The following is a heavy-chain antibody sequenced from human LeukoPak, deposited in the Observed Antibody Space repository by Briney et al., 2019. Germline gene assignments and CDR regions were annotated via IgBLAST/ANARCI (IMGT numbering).Heavy chain of an antibody. CDR3: AKAEGVSGRLYHGDY. CDR2: ISHDGNNK. CDR1: GFTFSVYG. Sequence: PGGSLRLSCAASGFTFSVYGMHWVRQAPGKGLEWVAVISHDGNNKYYADSVKGRFSISRDNSKNTVYLQMNSLRAEDTAIYYCAKAEGVSGRLYHGDYWGQGTLVSVSS. V-gene: IGHV3-30*18. D-gene: IGHD3-10*01. J-gene: IGHJ4*02.